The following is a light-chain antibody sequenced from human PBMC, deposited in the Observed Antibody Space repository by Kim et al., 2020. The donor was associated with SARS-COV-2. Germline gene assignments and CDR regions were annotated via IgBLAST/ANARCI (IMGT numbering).Light chain of an antibody. CDR3: QQYGSSPLT. Sequence: SPGERATLSCRTSQSVSSTYLAWYQQKPGQAPRLLIYGASSRATGIPDRFSGSGSGTDFTLTNSRLEPEDFAVYYCQQYGSSPLTFGGGTKVEIK. V-gene: IGKV3-20*01. CDR1: QSVSSTY. J-gene: IGKJ4*01. CDR2: GAS.